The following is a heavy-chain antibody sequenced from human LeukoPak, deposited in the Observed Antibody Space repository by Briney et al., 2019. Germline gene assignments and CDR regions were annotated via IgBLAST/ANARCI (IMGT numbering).Heavy chain of an antibody. CDR1: GGTFSSYA. J-gene: IGHJ6*03. Sequence: SVKVSCKASGGTFSSYAISWVRQAPGQGLKWMGGIIPIFGTANYAQKFQGRVTITADESTSTAYMELSSLRSEDTAVYYCARVPDNAGYYYYYMDVWGKGTTVTVSS. V-gene: IGHV1-69*13. CDR3: ARVPDNAGYYYYYMDV. D-gene: IGHD1-14*01. CDR2: IIPIFGTA.